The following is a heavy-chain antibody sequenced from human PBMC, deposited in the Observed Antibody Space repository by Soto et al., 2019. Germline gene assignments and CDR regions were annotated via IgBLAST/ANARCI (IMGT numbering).Heavy chain of an antibody. CDR1: GGSISSGGYY. D-gene: IGHD6-13*01. CDR3: ARGESGSSSWLFDY. J-gene: IGHJ4*02. CDR2: IYYSGST. V-gene: IGHV4-31*03. Sequence: SETLSLTCTVSGGSISSGGYYWSWIRQHPGKGLEWIGYIYYSGSTYYNPSLKSRVTISVDTSKNQFSLKLSSVTAADTAVYYCARGESGSSSWLFDYWGQGTLVTVSS.